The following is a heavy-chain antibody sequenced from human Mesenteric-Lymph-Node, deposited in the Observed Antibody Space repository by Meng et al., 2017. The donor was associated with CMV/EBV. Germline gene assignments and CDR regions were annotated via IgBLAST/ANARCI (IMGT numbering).Heavy chain of an antibody. CDR1: GGSISTYY. D-gene: IGHD1-14*01. Sequence: SETLSLTCTVSGGSISTYYWSWIRQPPGKGLEWIGYIYYSGNTNYNPSLKSRVTICIDTSNNQFSLNLTSVTAADTAVYYCARNPYYYYGVDVWGQGTRVTVSS. V-gene: IGHV4-59*01. CDR3: ARNPYYYYGVDV. J-gene: IGHJ6*02. CDR2: IYYSGNT.